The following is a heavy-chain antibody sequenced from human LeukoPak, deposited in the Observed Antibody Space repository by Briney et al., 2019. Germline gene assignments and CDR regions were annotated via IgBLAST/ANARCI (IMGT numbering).Heavy chain of an antibody. Sequence: GGSLRLPCAASGFTFRNYAMSWVRQAPGKGLEWVSGINGADTTTLYADSVKGRFTISRDNSKNASSLQMNSLRAEDTAVYYCVRNQWVEQYWYFDLWGRGTLVTVSS. D-gene: IGHD1/OR15-1a*01. J-gene: IGHJ2*01. CDR2: INGADTTT. V-gene: IGHV3-23*01. CDR1: GFTFRNYA. CDR3: VRNQWVEQYWYFDL.